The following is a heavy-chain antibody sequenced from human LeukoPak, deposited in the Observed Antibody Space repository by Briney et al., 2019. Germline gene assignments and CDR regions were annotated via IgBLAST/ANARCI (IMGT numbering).Heavy chain of an antibody. CDR3: ARIYGSGSYFSDY. CDR2: INHSGST. J-gene: IGHJ4*02. D-gene: IGHD3-10*01. CDR1: GGSFSGYY. V-gene: IGHV4-34*01. Sequence: SETLSLTCAVYGGSFSGYYWSWIRQPPGKGLEWIEEINHSGSTNYNPSLKSRVTISVDTSKNQFSLKLSSVTAADTAVYYCARIYGSGSYFSDYWGQGTLVTVSS.